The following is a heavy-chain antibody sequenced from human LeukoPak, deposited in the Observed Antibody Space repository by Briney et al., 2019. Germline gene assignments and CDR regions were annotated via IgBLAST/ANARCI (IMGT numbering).Heavy chain of an antibody. CDR3: TSGLYYDSWSDLFDY. CDR2: IRRKANGGTT. V-gene: IGHV3-49*04. D-gene: IGHD3-3*01. Sequence: GGSLRLSRTASGFTFGDYVMSWVRQAPGKGPEWVGFIRRKANGGTTEYAASVKGRFTISRDDSKSIAYLQMNSLKTEDTAVYYCTSGLYYDSWSDLFDYWGQGTLVTVSS. CDR1: GFTFGDYV. J-gene: IGHJ4*02.